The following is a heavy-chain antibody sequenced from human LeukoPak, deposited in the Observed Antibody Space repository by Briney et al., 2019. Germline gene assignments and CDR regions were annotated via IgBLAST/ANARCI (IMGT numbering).Heavy chain of an antibody. CDR3: ATVRDIVVGGGPYYFDY. Sequence: ASVKVSCKASGYTFIGYYLHWVRQAPGQGLEWMGWINPHNGDTNYAQKFQGRVTMTRDTSITTAYMELSGLKSDDTAVYYCATVRDIVVGGGPYYFDYWGQGILVIVSS. J-gene: IGHJ4*02. V-gene: IGHV1-2*02. CDR2: INPHNGDT. D-gene: IGHD2-15*01. CDR1: GYTFIGYY.